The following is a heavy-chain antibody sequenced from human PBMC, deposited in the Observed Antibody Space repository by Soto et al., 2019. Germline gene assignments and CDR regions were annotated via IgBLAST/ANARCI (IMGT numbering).Heavy chain of an antibody. CDR3: ARPPGYISDWYYFDL. CDR2: ISPKSGGT. J-gene: IGHJ4*02. CDR1: GYTFNDYY. V-gene: IGHV1-2*02. D-gene: IGHD6-19*01. Sequence: ASLKVYPTGSGYTFNDYYIHWVRKAPEQGFEWMGRISPKSGGTNYAQKFQGRVTMTWDTSRNTAYMELSSLMSEDTAVYYCARPPGYISDWYYFDLWGQGTLVTVSS.